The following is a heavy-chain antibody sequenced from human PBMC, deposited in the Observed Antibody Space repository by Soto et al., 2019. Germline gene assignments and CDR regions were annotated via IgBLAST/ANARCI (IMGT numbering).Heavy chain of an antibody. J-gene: IGHJ3*02. Sequence: QLHLVQSGAVVKKPGASVTVSCSASGYPVTAYYMHWVRQAPGRGLEWMGGINPATGAAKYTQTFQGRATMTRDTSTSTVFMELSGLTSEGTAGFYCARGGGVGVAGSAAFDMWGQGTLVTVSS. D-gene: IGHD3-3*01. CDR3: ARGGGVGVAGSAAFDM. CDR1: GYPVTAYY. V-gene: IGHV1-2*02. CDR2: INPATGAA.